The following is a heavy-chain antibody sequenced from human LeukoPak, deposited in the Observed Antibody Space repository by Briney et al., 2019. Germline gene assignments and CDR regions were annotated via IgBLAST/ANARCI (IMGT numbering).Heavy chain of an antibody. V-gene: IGHV4-34*01. Sequence: SETLSLTCSVSTYSTNTYYWSWIRQSPGKGLEWIGEISHTEGTRYNPSLESRVTMSVGTSENQLSLKLIFVTAADTAVYYCARVRCGHSGSVCYNRWGLGTLVTVSS. D-gene: IGHD3-9*01. CDR1: TYSTNTYY. J-gene: IGHJ1*01. CDR3: ARVRCGHSGSVCYNR. CDR2: ISHTEGT.